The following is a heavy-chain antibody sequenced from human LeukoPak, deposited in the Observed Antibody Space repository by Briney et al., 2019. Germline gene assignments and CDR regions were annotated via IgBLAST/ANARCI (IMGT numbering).Heavy chain of an antibody. CDR2: ITATGSRT. J-gene: IGHJ4*02. CDR3: ARSGIQSGYCSSTSCYTGY. Sequence: GGSLRLSCAASGFTFGSYTMSWVRQAPWKGLEWVSGITATGSRTYYANSVKGRFTISRDSSKNTLYLQLNSLRAEDTAVYYCARSGIQSGYCSSTSCYTGYWGQGTLVTVSS. D-gene: IGHD2-2*02. CDR1: GFTFGSYT. V-gene: IGHV3-23*01.